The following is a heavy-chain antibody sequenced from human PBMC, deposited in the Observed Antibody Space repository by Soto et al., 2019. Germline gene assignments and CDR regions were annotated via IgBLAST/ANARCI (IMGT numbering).Heavy chain of an antibody. CDR3: AASGDDILTGYHYYYYGMDV. Sequence: SVKVSCKASGYTFTSSAVQWVRQARGQRLEWIGWIVVGSGNTNYAQKFQERVTITRDMSTSTAYMELSSLRSEDTAVYYCAASGDDILTGYHYYYYGMDVWGQGTTVTVSS. D-gene: IGHD3-9*01. CDR2: IVVGSGNT. J-gene: IGHJ6*02. CDR1: GYTFTSSA. V-gene: IGHV1-58*01.